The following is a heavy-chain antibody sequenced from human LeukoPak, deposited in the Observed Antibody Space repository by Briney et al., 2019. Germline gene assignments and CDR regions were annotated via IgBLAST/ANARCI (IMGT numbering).Heavy chain of an antibody. CDR3: AKDRVSPGFNWFDP. D-gene: IGHD2/OR15-2a*01. CDR1: GFTFNSYG. CDR2: INGRGDNT. V-gene: IGHV3-23*01. J-gene: IGHJ5*02. Sequence: GTSLRLSCAASGFTFNSYGMHWVRQAPGKGLEWVSAINGRGDNTYYADFVKGRFTISRDNSKSTVYLQMNSLRTEDTAVYYCAKDRVSPGFNWFDPWGQGTLVTVSS.